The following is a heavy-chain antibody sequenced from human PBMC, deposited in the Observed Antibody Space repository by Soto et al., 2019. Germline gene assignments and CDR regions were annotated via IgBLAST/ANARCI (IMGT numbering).Heavy chain of an antibody. Sequence: GXSVKVSCKASAGTFSSYAVSWVRQAPGQGLEWMGGIIPIFGTANYAQKFQGRVTITADESTSTAYMELSSLRSEDTAVYYCARQKYDFWSGLYYYYGMDVWGQGTTVTGSS. V-gene: IGHV1-69*13. D-gene: IGHD3-3*01. CDR2: IIPIFGTA. J-gene: IGHJ6*02. CDR3: ARQKYDFWSGLYYYYGMDV. CDR1: AGTFSSYA.